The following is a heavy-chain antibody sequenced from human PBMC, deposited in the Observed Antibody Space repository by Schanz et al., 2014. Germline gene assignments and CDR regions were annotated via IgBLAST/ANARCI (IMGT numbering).Heavy chain of an antibody. CDR3: ARDSRYCTGVDCKGDAFDL. J-gene: IGHJ3*01. V-gene: IGHV3-30*04. CDR2: VSHDGFTK. Sequence: QVQLEESGGVVVQPGGSLRLSCVASGFSFSGFAVHWVRQAPGKGLEWVSIVSHDGFTKHYADSVRGRFTLSRDNSKNTVYLQMNSLTAEDTAVYHCARDSRYCTGVDCKGDAFDLWGQGTLVTVSS. D-gene: IGHD2-8*02. CDR1: GFSFSGFA.